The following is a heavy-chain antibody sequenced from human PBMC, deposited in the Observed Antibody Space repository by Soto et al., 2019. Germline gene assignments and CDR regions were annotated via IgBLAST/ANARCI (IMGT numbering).Heavy chain of an antibody. J-gene: IGHJ6*03. CDR1: GFTVSSNY. CDR2: IYSGGST. V-gene: IGHV3-66*01. Sequence: GGSLRLSCAASGFTVSSNYMSWVRQAPGKGLGWVSVIYSGGSTYYADSVKGRFTISRDNSKNTLYLQMNSLRAEDTAVYYCARGWRSSHYYYYMDVWGKGTTVTVSS. D-gene: IGHD6-6*01. CDR3: ARGWRSSHYYYYMDV.